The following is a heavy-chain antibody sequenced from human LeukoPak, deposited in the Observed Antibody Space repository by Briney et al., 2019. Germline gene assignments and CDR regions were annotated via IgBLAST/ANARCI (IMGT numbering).Heavy chain of an antibody. Sequence: ASVKVSCTASGYTFTVYYIHWVRQAPGHGLEWMGWINPYSAVTNYAQKFQGRVTMTRETSISTAYMELSRLTSDDTAVYYCARDSEQQLANWGQGTLVTVSS. CDR2: INPYSAVT. V-gene: IGHV1-2*02. CDR3: ARDSEQQLAN. CDR1: GYTFTVYY. J-gene: IGHJ4*02. D-gene: IGHD6-13*01.